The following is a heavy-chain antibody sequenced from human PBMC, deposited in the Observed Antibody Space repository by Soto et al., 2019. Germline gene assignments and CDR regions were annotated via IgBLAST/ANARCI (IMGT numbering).Heavy chain of an antibody. CDR2: IYHSGST. CDR3: ARVPRP. V-gene: IGHV4-30-2*01. CDR1: GGSISSGGYS. Sequence: QLQLQESGSGLVKPSQTLSLTCAVSGGSISSGGYSWSWIRQPPGKGLEWIGYIYHSGSTYYNPSLKTLVTRSVDRSKTQFSMKLSSVTAADTAVYYGARVPRPWGQGTLVTVSS. J-gene: IGHJ1*01.